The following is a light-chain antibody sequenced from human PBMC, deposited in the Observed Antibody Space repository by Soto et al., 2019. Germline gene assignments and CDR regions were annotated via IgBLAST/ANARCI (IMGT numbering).Light chain of an antibody. CDR2: DVS. J-gene: IGLJ2*01. CDR1: SSDVGGYNF. Sequence: QSALTQPASVSGSPGQSITISCSGTSSDVGGYNFVSWYQVHPGKAPRLILYDVSSRPSVVSYRFSGSKSANTASLNISRLQAGDEADYYCSSYTTTTSLVVFGGGTKLTVL. V-gene: IGLV2-14*03. CDR3: SSYTTTTSLVV.